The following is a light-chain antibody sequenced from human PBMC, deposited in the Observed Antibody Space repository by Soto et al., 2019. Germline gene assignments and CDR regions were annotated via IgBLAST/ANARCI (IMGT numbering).Light chain of an antibody. V-gene: IGLV1-47*01. CDR1: SSNIGSNY. CDR3: VAWDGRLSGVL. J-gene: IGLJ3*02. CDR2: RNN. Sequence: QSVLTQPPSASGTPGQRVTISCSGSSSNIGSNYVYWYQQLPGTAPKLLIYRNNQRPSGVPDRFSGSKSGTSGSLAISGLRSEDEADYDCVAWDGRLSGVLFGGGTKLTVL.